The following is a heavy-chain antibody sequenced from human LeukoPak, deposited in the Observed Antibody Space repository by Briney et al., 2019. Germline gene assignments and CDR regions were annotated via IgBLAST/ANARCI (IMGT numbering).Heavy chain of an antibody. J-gene: IGHJ3*02. CDR3: GKDEGDHLGGRSHYTARTYDVFDI. V-gene: IGHV3-23*01. CDR2: IAGGDDR. CDR1: GFIFSPYA. D-gene: IGHD3-16*02. Sequence: GGSLRLSCAASGFIFSPYAMSWVRQAPGKGLEWVAGIAGGDDRFYADSVKGRFSISRDNSKNTLYLQMNSLRAEDTAVYYCGKDEGDHLGGRSHYTARTYDVFDIWGQGTMVTVSS.